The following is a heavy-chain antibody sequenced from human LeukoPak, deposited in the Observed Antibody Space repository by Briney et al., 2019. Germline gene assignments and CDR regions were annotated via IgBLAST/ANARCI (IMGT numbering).Heavy chain of an antibody. D-gene: IGHD3-10*01. Sequence: GGSLRLSCAASGFTFSSYAMSWVRQAPGKGLEWVSAISGSGGSTYYADSVKGRFTISRDNSKNTLYLQMNSLRAEDTAVYYCAKDTLLWFGELYSDAFDIWGQGTMVTVSS. J-gene: IGHJ3*02. CDR1: GFTFSSYA. V-gene: IGHV3-23*01. CDR2: ISGSGGST. CDR3: AKDTLLWFGELYSDAFDI.